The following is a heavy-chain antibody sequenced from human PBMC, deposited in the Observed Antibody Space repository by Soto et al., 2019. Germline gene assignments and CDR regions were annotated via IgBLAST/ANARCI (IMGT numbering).Heavy chain of an antibody. D-gene: IGHD6-19*01. J-gene: IGHJ5*02. CDR2: IASSGEK. Sequence: QVTLKESGPVLVKPTETLTLRCTVSGLSITDSEMGVSWIRQPPGQPLEWLAHIASSGEKSYRTFLKSRLAISKYTSKSQLVLTMTNMDPADTATYYCARRHLAVAVSPWFDPWGHGIPVTVSS. CDR3: ARRHLAVAVSPWFDP. CDR1: GLSITDSEMG. V-gene: IGHV2-26*01.